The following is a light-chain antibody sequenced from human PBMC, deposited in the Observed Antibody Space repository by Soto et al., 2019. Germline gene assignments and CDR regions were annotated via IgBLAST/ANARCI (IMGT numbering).Light chain of an antibody. Sequence: QAVLTQPPSVSWTPGQGVTISCSGSWSIIGRNSVNWYQHLPGTAPKLLIYSNNQRPSGVTGRFSGSKSGTSASLAISGLQSEDEADYYCAAWDDSMNGYVFGTGTKVTVL. CDR2: SNN. CDR3: AAWDDSMNGYV. J-gene: IGLJ1*01. V-gene: IGLV1-44*01. CDR1: WSIIGRNS.